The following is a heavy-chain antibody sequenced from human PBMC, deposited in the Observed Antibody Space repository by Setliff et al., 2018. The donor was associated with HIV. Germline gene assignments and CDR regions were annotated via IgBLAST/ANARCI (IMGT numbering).Heavy chain of an antibody. J-gene: IGHJ4*02. CDR1: GFSFNDHF. CDR2: TRNKDRSYTT. D-gene: IGHD2-2*01. V-gene: IGHV3-72*01. Sequence: GGSLRLSCAASGFSFNDHFMDWVRQAPGKGLEWVGRTRNKDRSYTTEYAASVQGRFSISRDDSKNLVYLQMNSLKAEDTAVYYCTKNLNSSRWSPLGYWGQGTLVTVSS. CDR3: TKNLNSSRWSPLGY.